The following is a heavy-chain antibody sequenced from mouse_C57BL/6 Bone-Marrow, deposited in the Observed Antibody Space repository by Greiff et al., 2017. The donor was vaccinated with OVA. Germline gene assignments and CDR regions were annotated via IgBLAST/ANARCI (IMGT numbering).Heavy chain of an antibody. V-gene: IGHV5S21*01. D-gene: IGHD1-1*01. J-gene: IGHJ1*03. CDR1: GFTFSSYA. Sequence: EVMLVESGEGLVKPGGSLKLSCAASGFTFSSYAMSWVRQTPEKRLEWVAYISSGGDYIYYADTVKGRFTISRDNARNTLYLQMSSLKSEDTAMYYCARQPITTVVAHWYFDVWGTGTTVTVSS. CDR3: ARQPITTVVAHWYFDV. CDR2: ISSGGDYI.